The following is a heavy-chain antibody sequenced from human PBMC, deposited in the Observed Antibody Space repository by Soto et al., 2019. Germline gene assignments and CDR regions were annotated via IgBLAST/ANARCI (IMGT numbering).Heavy chain of an antibody. CDR2: IIPIFGTA. CDR3: ARPNYDISNTRGYYYYGMDV. J-gene: IGHJ6*02. D-gene: IGHD3-9*01. CDR1: GGTFSSYA. V-gene: IGHV1-69*13. Sequence: SVKVSCKASGGTFSSYAISWVRQAPGQGLEWMGGIIPIFGTANYAQKFQGRVTITADESTSTAYMELSSLRSEDTAVYYCARPNYDISNTRGYYYYGMDVWGQGTTVTVSS.